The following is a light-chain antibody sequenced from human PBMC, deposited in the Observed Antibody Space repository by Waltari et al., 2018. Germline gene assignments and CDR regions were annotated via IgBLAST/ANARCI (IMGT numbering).Light chain of an antibody. CDR1: QSGSKY. J-gene: IGKJ1*01. V-gene: IGKV3-20*01. CDR2: DAS. Sequence: EIVLTQSQGTLSLSPGERATLSCRASQSGSKYLAWYQQKPGQAPRLLIYDASTRATGIPDRFSGSGCGTDFSLTISRLEPEDFAVYYCQKYGTLPSTFGQGTKVQ. CDR3: QKYGTLPST.